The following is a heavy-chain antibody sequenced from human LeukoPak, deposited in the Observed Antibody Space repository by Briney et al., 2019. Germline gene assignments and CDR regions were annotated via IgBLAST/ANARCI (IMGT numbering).Heavy chain of an antibody. V-gene: IGHV3-9*01. Sequence: QPGRSLRLSCAASGFTFDDYAMHWVRQAPGKGLEWVSGISWNSGSIGYADSVKGRFTTSRDNAKNSLYLQMNSLRAEDTALYYCAKESLVRGVIPLFDYWGQGTLVTVSS. CDR3: AKESLVRGVIPLFDY. CDR1: GFTFDDYA. CDR2: ISWNSGSI. J-gene: IGHJ4*02. D-gene: IGHD3-10*01.